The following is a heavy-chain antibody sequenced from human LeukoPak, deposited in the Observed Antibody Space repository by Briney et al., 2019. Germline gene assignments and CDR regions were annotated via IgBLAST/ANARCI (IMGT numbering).Heavy chain of an antibody. CDR1: GGSFSGYY. CDR2: INHSGST. J-gene: IGHJ5*02. CDR3: ARLVRYYGSRSRMAAGFDP. Sequence: SETLSLTCAVYGGSFSGYYWSWIRQPPGKGLEWIGEINHSGSTNHHPSLKSRVTISVDTSKIQFSLKLSSVTAADTAVYYCARLVRYYGSRSRMAAGFDPWGQGTLVTVSS. D-gene: IGHD3-10*01. V-gene: IGHV4-34*01.